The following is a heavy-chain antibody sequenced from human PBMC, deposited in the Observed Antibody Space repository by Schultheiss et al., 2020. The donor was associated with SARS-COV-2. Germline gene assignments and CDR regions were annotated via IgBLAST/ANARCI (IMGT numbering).Heavy chain of an antibody. Sequence: SETLSLTCTVSGGSISSYYWSWIRQPPGRGLEWVGCVYYSGSTNYNPSLKSRVTISVDTSKNQFSLKLSSVTAADTAVYYCARGQGIAAAGPEGAFDIWGQGTTVTVSS. D-gene: IGHD6-13*01. CDR1: GGSISSYY. CDR3: ARGQGIAAAGPEGAFDI. V-gene: IGHV4-59*01. CDR2: VYYSGST. J-gene: IGHJ3*02.